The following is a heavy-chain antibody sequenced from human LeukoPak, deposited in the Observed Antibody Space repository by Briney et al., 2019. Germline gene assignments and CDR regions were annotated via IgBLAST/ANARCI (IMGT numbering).Heavy chain of an antibody. Sequence: GGSLRLSCAASGFTFSSYSMNWVRQAPGKGLEWVSYISSSSSTIYYADSVKGRFTISRDNAKNSLYLQMNSLRAEDTAVYYCARDHRLTGYYNWFDPWGQGTLVTVSS. CDR3: ARDHRLTGYYNWFDP. J-gene: IGHJ5*02. D-gene: IGHD3-9*01. CDR1: GFTFSSYS. CDR2: ISSSSSTI. V-gene: IGHV3-48*04.